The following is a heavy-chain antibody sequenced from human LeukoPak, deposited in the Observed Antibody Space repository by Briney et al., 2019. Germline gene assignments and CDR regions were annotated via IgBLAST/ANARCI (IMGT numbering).Heavy chain of an antibody. D-gene: IGHD1-26*01. CDR1: GFTFSNYN. J-gene: IGHJ4*02. Sequence: GGSLRLSCAASGFTFSNYNMNWVRQAPGKGLEWVSYISSSSTTIYYADSVKGRFTISRDTAKKSLYLQMNSLRAEDTAVYYCARGSTDPYSGSYYYFDYWGQGTLVTVSS. V-gene: IGHV3-48*01. CDR2: ISSSSTTI. CDR3: ARGSTDPYSGSYYYFDY.